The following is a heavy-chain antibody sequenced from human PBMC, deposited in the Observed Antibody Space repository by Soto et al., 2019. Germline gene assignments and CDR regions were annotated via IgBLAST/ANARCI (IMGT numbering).Heavy chain of an antibody. CDR3: ARASCSSTSCYESGYYYYYMDV. D-gene: IGHD2-2*01. V-gene: IGHV1-69*02. CDR2: IIPILGIA. Sequence: SVKVSCKASGGTFSSYTISWVRQAPGQGLEWMGRIIPILGIANYAQKFQGRVTITADKSTSTAYMELSSLRSEDTAVYYCARASCSSTSCYESGYYYYYMDVWGKGTTVTVSS. J-gene: IGHJ6*03. CDR1: GGTFSSYT.